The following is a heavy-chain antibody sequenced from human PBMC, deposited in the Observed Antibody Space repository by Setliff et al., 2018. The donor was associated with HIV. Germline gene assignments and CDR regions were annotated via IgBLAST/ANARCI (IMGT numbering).Heavy chain of an antibody. CDR1: GGSISSSSYY. CDR2: IYYSGST. CDR3: ARNSRDGFLEWLSSRFDP. V-gene: IGHV4-39*01. D-gene: IGHD3-3*01. J-gene: IGHJ5*02. Sequence: PSETLSLTCTVSGGSISSSSYYWGWIRQPTGKGLEWIGTIYYSGSTYYNPSLKSRVTISVDTSKNQFSLKLSSVTAADTAVYYCARNSRDGFLEWLSSRFDPWGQGTLVTVSS.